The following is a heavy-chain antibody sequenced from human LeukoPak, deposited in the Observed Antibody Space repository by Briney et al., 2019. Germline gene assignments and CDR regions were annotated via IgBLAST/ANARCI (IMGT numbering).Heavy chain of an antibody. CDR2: ICSGGST. J-gene: IGHJ4*02. D-gene: IGHD6-13*01. Sequence: GVSLRLSCAASGFTVSSNYMSWVRQAPGKGLEWVSVICSGGSTYYADSVKGRFTISRDNSKNTLYLQMNSLRAEDTAVYYCASAEGYSTDYWGQGTPVTVYS. CDR3: ASAEGYSTDY. V-gene: IGHV3-66*01. CDR1: GFTVSSNY.